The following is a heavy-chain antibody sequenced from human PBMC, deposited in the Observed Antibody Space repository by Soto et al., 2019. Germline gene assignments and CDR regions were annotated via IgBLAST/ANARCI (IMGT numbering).Heavy chain of an antibody. D-gene: IGHD6-19*01. CDR1: GFTFSSYS. CDR3: ATTGAVAGMEGFDY. V-gene: IGHV3-21*01. CDR2: ISSSSSYI. Sequence: EVQLVESGGGLVKPGGSLRLSCAASGFTFSSYSMNWVRQAPGKGLEWVSSISSSSSYIYYADSVKGRFTISRDNAKNSLYLQMNSLRAEDTAVYYCATTGAVAGMEGFDYWGQGTLVTVSS. J-gene: IGHJ4*02.